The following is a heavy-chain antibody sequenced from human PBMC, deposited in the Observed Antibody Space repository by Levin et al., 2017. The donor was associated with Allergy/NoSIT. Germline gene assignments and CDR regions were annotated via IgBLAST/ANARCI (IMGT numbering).Heavy chain of an antibody. D-gene: IGHD5-18*01. CDR2: ISSNGGST. J-gene: IGHJ6*03. CDR3: ARDGVDTAMVPYYYYYYMDV. V-gene: IGHV3-64*01. CDR1: GFTFSSYA. Sequence: GESLKISCAASGFTFSSYAMHWVRQAPGKGLEYVSAISSNGGSTYYANSVKGRFTISRDNSKNTLYLQMGSLRAEDMAVYYCARDGVDTAMVPYYYYYYMDVWGKGTTVTVSS.